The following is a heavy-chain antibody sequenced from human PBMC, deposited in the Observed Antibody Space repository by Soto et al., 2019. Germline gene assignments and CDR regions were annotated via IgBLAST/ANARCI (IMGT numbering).Heavy chain of an antibody. V-gene: IGHV4-61*01. Sequence: QVQLQESGPGLVKPSETLSLTCTVSGGSVSSGSYYWSWIRQPPGKGLEWIGYIYYSGSTNYNPSLKPRVTISVDTSKNHFSLKLSSVTAADTAVYYCARGRDVGAGRPFYYWGQGTLVTVSS. D-gene: IGHD6-6*01. CDR1: GGSVSSGSYY. CDR2: IYYSGST. J-gene: IGHJ4*02. CDR3: ARGRDVGAGRPFYY.